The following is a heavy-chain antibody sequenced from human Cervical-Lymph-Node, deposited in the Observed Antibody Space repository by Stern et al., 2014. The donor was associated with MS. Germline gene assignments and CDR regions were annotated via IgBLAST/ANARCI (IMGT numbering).Heavy chain of an antibody. J-gene: IGHJ1*01. Sequence: VQLVESGGGVVQPGRSLRLSCAASGFTFSSSGMHWVRQAPGKGLGRLAIIWYDGSNRFYADSVKGRFTISRDNSKNTLYLQMNSLRADDTAVYYCAREGGNTAEYFQHWGQGTLVTVSS. CDR3: AREGGNTAEYFQH. D-gene: IGHD4-23*01. CDR1: GFTFSSSG. V-gene: IGHV3-33*01. CDR2: IWYDGSNR.